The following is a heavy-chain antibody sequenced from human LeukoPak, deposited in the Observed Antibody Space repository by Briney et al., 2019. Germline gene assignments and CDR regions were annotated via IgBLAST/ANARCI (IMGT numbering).Heavy chain of an antibody. J-gene: IGHJ4*02. CDR1: GFTFSSFW. CDR3: VRSVRFFDWLGDF. V-gene: IGHV3-74*01. D-gene: IGHD3-9*01. Sequence: GGSLRLSCAASGFTFSSFWMHWVRHTAGKRLVWVARINDDGSRTDYADSVEGRFTISRDNAKNTVYLQMNRLGAEDTAVYYCVRSVRFFDWLGDFWGQGTLVIVSS. CDR2: INDDGSRT.